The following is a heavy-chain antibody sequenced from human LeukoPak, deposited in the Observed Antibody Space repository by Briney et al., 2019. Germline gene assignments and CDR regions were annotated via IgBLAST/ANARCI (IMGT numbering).Heavy chain of an antibody. CDR2: INHSGST. CDR1: GGSFSGYY. V-gene: IGHV4-34*01. Sequence: SETLSLTCAVYGGSFSGYYWSWIRQPPGKGLEWIGEINHSGSTNYNPSPKSRVTISVDTSKNQFSLKLSSVTAADTAVYYCASCSGYFPFDYWGEGTLVTVSS. CDR3: ASCSGYFPFDY. J-gene: IGHJ4*02. D-gene: IGHD3-22*01.